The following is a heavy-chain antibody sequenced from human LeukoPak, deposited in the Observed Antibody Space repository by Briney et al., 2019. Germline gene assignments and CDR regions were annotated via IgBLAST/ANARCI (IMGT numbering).Heavy chain of an antibody. CDR3: ASGEDIVVFDP. D-gene: IGHD2-15*01. CDR1: GFTFSSYW. J-gene: IGHJ5*02. CDR2: IKQDGSEK. V-gene: IGHV3-7*01. Sequence: GGSLRLSCAASGFTFSSYWMSWVRQAPGKGLEWVANIKQDGSEKYYVDSVKGRFTISRDNAKNSLYPQMNSLRAEDTAVYYCASGEDIVVFDPWGQGTLVTVSS.